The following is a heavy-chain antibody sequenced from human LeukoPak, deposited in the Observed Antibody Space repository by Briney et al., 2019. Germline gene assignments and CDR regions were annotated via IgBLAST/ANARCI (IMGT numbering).Heavy chain of an antibody. CDR3: ARGGYHHGFDI. Sequence: PGGSLRFSCAASEFTFTNYWMHWVRQAPGEGLVWVSRIDNDGSDSIYADSVKGRFTISRDNAKNTVYLQMNGLRADDTAVYYCARGGYHHGFDIWGQGTMVTVSS. V-gene: IGHV3-74*01. D-gene: IGHD1-14*01. J-gene: IGHJ3*02. CDR2: IDNDGSDS. CDR1: EFTFTNYW.